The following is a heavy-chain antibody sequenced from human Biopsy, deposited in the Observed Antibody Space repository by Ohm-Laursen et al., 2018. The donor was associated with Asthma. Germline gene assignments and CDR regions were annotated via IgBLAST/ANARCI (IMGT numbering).Heavy chain of an antibody. Sequence: SLRLSCAASGFSFNSYGMHWVRPAPGKGLEWVAVIWYDGSNKYYADSVKGRFTISRDNSKNTLYLQMNSLRAEDTAVYYCAKAREDIVVVVAVSDSWGQGTLVTVSS. CDR3: AKAREDIVVVVAVSDS. D-gene: IGHD2-15*01. V-gene: IGHV3-33*06. CDR2: IWYDGSNK. CDR1: GFSFNSYG. J-gene: IGHJ4*02.